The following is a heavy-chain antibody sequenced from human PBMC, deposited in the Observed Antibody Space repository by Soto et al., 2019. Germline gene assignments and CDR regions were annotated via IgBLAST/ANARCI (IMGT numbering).Heavy chain of an antibody. V-gene: IGHV4-31*03. J-gene: IGHJ6*02. CDR3: ARDAFTMVRGVMYYYYGMDV. CDR2: IYYSGST. CDR1: GGSISSGGYY. D-gene: IGHD3-10*01. Sequence: SETLSLTCTVSGGSISSGGYYWSWIRQHPGKGLEWIGYIYYSGSTYYNPSLKSRVTISVDTSKNQFSLKLSSVTAADTAVYYCARDAFTMVRGVMYYYYGMDVWGQGTTVTVSS.